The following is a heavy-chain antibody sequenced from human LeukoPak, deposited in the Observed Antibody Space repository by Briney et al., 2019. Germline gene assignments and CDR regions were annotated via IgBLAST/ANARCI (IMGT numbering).Heavy chain of an antibody. D-gene: IGHD3-16*01. CDR2: IYYSGST. Sequence: PSETLSLTCTVSGGSISSYYWSWIRQPPGKGLEWIGYIYYSGSTNYNPSLKSRVTISVDTSKNQFSLKLSSVTAADTAVYYCGRGGWGLLSNWFDPWGQGTLVTVSS. CDR3: GRGGWGLLSNWFDP. V-gene: IGHV4-59*01. J-gene: IGHJ5*02. CDR1: GGSISSYY.